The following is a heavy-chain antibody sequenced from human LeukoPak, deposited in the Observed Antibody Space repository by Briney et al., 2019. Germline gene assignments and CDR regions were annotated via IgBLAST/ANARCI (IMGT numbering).Heavy chain of an antibody. V-gene: IGHV5-51*01. Sequence: GESLKISCKGSGYSSTSYWIGWVRQMPGKGLEWMGIIYPGDSDTRYSPSFQGQVTISADKSISTAYLQWSSLKASDTAMYYCAIRHYDFWSGYYSARFDYWGQGTLVTVSS. CDR1: GYSSTSYW. CDR2: IYPGDSDT. J-gene: IGHJ4*02. D-gene: IGHD3-3*01. CDR3: AIRHYDFWSGYYSARFDY.